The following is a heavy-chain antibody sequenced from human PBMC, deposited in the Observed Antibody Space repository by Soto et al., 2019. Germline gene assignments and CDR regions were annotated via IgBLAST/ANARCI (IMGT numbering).Heavy chain of an antibody. Sequence: QLQLQESGPGLVKPSETLSLTCTVSGGSISSSSYYWGWIRQPPGKGLEWIGSIYYSGSTYYNPSLKSRVTISVDTSKNQFSLKLSSVTAADTAVYYCARLPYYDSNQPQNWGQGTLVTVSS. CDR3: ARLPYYDSNQPQN. D-gene: IGHD3-22*01. CDR2: IYYSGST. V-gene: IGHV4-39*01. CDR1: GGSISSSSYY. J-gene: IGHJ4*02.